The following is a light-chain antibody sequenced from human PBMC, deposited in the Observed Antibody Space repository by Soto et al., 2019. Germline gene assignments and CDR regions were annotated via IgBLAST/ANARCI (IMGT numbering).Light chain of an antibody. CDR3: QQYYSYCT. CDR1: QSISSR. V-gene: IGKV1-5*01. CDR2: DAS. J-gene: IGKJ2*01. Sequence: DIQMTQSPSTLSASVGDRVTITCRASQSISSRLAWYQQKPGKGPELLIYDASSLKGGVPSRFSGSGSGTEFTLTISSPQPDDFSTYYCQQYYSYCTFGQGTKLEIK.